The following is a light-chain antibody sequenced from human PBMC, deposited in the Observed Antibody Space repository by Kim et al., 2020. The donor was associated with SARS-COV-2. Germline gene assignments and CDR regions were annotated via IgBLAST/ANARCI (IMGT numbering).Light chain of an antibody. Sequence: ASTGDRVTIPCRASQDIRNELGWYQQKPGKAPKVLIYAASTLQSGVPSRFSGSGSGTDFTLTISSLQPEDFATYYCLQDSRYPRTFGQGTKVEIK. V-gene: IGKV1-6*01. CDR2: AAS. CDR3: LQDSRYPRT. CDR1: QDIRNE. J-gene: IGKJ1*01.